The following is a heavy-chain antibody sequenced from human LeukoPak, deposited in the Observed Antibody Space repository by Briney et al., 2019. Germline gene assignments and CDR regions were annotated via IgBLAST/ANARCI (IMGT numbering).Heavy chain of an antibody. V-gene: IGHV3-53*01. CDR2: IYSGGST. CDR1: GFTFSSYA. CDR3: ARSILYSWAFDI. Sequence: PGGSLRLSCAASGFTFSSYAMSWVRQAPGKGLEWVSVIYSGGSTYYADSVKGRFTISRDNSKNTLYLQMNSLRAEDTAVYYCARSILYSWAFDIWGQGTMVTVSS. D-gene: IGHD2-8*01. J-gene: IGHJ3*02.